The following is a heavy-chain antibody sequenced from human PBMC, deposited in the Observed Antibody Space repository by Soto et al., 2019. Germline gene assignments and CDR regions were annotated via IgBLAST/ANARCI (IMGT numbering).Heavy chain of an antibody. Sequence: QVQLVQSGAEVKKPGASVKVSCKASGYSFTSYYMHWVRQAPGQGLEWVGIMNPSGGSASYAQKFQGRVIMTRGTSTSTDFMELSGLRSEDTAVYYCARDNGWFDPWGQGTLVTVTS. CDR2: MNPSGGSA. CDR1: GYSFTSYY. J-gene: IGHJ5*02. V-gene: IGHV1-46*01. CDR3: ARDNGWFDP.